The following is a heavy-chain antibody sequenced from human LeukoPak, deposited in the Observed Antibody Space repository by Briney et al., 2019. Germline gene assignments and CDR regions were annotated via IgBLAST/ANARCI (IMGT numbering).Heavy chain of an antibody. Sequence: GGSLRLSCAASGFTFSSYAMSWVRQAPGKGLEWVSTISASGPYYADAVRGRFTISRDNSRNTLSLQMDSLRAEDTAVYYCVNYYDSSGWDPFDYWGQGTLVTVSS. CDR2: ISASGP. CDR3: VNYYDSSGWDPFDY. CDR1: GFTFSSYA. V-gene: IGHV3-23*01. J-gene: IGHJ4*02. D-gene: IGHD3-22*01.